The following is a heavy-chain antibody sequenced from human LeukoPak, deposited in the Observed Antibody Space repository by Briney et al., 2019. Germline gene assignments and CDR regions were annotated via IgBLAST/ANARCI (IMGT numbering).Heavy chain of an antibody. CDR3: ASQESSGWSSFDY. D-gene: IGHD6-19*01. J-gene: IGHJ4*02. CDR1: GGTFSSYA. CDR2: IIPILGIA. V-gene: IGHV1-69*04. Sequence: SVKVSCKASGGTFSSYAISWVRQAPGQGLEWMGRIIPILGIANYAQKFQGRVTITSDKSTSTAYMELSSLRSEDTAVYYCASQESSGWSSFDYWGQGTLVTVSS.